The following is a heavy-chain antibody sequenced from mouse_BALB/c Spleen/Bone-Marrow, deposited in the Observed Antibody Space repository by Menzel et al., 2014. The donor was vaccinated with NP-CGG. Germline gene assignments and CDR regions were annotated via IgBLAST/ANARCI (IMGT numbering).Heavy chain of an antibody. CDR1: GYTFSSYW. D-gene: IGHD2-3*01. CDR2: ILPGSGST. J-gene: IGHJ1*01. Sequence: QVQLQQSGAELMKPGASVKISCKATGYTFSSYWIEWVKQRPGHGLEWIEEILPGSGSTNYNEKFKGKATFTADTSSNTAYMQLSSLTSEDSAVYYCARRGGWLGYFDVWGAGTTVTVSS. CDR3: ARRGGWLGYFDV. V-gene: IGHV1-9*01.